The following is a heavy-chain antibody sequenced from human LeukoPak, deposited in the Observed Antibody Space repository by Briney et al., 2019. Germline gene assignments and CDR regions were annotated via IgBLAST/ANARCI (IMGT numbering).Heavy chain of an antibody. V-gene: IGHV1-2*06. CDR1: GYTFTGYY. CDR2: INPNSGGT. J-gene: IGHJ4*02. D-gene: IGHD2-15*01. CDR3: ARYCCGGSGYSY. Sequence: ASVKVSCKASGYTFTGYYMHWVRQAPGQGLEWMGRINPNSGGTNYAQKFQGRVTMTRDTSISTAYMELSRLRSDDTAVYYCARYCCGGSGYSYWGQGTLVTVSS.